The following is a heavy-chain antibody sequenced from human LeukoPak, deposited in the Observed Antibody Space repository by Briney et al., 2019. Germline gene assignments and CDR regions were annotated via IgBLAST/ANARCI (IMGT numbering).Heavy chain of an antibody. Sequence: PGGSLRLSCVVSGFTFSSYPMSWVRQAPGKGLEWVSVISESGDVTHYADSMKGRFTISRDNAKNSLYLQMNSLRAEDTAVYYCARDSDYYDSSGYYRPYFDYWGQGTLVTVSS. CDR2: ISESGDVT. D-gene: IGHD3-22*01. V-gene: IGHV3-23*01. J-gene: IGHJ4*02. CDR1: GFTFSSYP. CDR3: ARDSDYYDSSGYYRPYFDY.